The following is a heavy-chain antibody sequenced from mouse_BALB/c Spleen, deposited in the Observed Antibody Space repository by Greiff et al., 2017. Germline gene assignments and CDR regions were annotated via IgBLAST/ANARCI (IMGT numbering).Heavy chain of an antibody. Sequence: VMLVESGPDLVAPSQSLSITCTVSGFSLTSYGVHWVRQPPGKGLEWLVVIWSDGSTTYNSALKSRLSISKDNSKSQVFLKMNSLQTDDTAMYYCARHESSYGYFDVWGAGTTVTVSS. CDR2: IWSDGST. J-gene: IGHJ1*01. CDR1: GFSLTSYG. D-gene: IGHD1-1*01. V-gene: IGHV2-6-2*01. CDR3: ARHESSYGYFDV.